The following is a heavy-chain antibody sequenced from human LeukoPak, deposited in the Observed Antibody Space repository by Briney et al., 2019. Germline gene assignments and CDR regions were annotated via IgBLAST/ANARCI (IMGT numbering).Heavy chain of an antibody. J-gene: IGHJ4*02. CDR2: IWYDGSNK. CDR1: GFTFSSYG. V-gene: IGHV3-33*01. Sequence: GRSLRLSCAASGFTFSSYGMHWVRQAPGKGLEWVAVIWYDGSNKYYADSVKGRFTISRDNSKNTLYLQMNSLRAEDTAVYYCATPTREYYDILTGYYNVDPFDYWGQGTLVTVSS. CDR3: ATPTREYYDILTGYYNVDPFDY. D-gene: IGHD3-9*01.